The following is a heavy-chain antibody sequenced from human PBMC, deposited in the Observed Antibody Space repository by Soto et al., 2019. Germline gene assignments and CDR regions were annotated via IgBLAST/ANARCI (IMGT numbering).Heavy chain of an antibody. CDR3: AKTAVAARGYYYYGMDV. V-gene: IGHV3-23*01. CDR1: GFPFSSYA. CDR2: ISGSGGST. Sequence: GGSLRLSCAASGFPFSSYAMSWVRQAPGKGLEWVSAISGSGGSTYYADSVKGRFTISRDNSKNTLYLQMNSLRAEDTAVYYCAKTAVAARGYYYYGMDVWGQGTTVTVSS. D-gene: IGHD6-19*01. J-gene: IGHJ6*02.